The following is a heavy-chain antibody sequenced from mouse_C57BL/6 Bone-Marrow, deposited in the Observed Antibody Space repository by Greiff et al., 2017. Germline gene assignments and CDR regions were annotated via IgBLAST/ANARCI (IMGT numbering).Heavy chain of an antibody. J-gene: IGHJ3*01. CDR3: ARYYYGSSGGFAY. CDR2: INPSNGGT. CDR1: GYTFTSYW. Sequence: VQLQQPGTELVKPGASVKLSCKASGYTFTSYWMHWVKQRPGQGLEWIGNINPSNGGTNYNEKFKSKATLTVDKYSSTAYMQLSRLTSEDSAVYYCARYYYGSSGGFAYWGQGTLVTVSA. D-gene: IGHD1-1*01. V-gene: IGHV1-53*01.